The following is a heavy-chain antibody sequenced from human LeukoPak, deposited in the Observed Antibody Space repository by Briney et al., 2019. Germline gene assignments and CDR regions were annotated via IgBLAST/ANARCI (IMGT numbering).Heavy chain of an antibody. D-gene: IGHD3-3*01. V-gene: IGHV4-59*08. CDR3: ARLQTIFGVVPDY. CDR1: DGSISSYY. Sequence: SETLSLTCTVSDGSISSYYWSWIRQPPGKGLEWIGYIYYSGSTNYNPSLKSRVTISVDTSKNQFSLKLSSVTAADTAVYYCARLQTIFGVVPDYWGQGTLVTVSS. J-gene: IGHJ4*02. CDR2: IYYSGST.